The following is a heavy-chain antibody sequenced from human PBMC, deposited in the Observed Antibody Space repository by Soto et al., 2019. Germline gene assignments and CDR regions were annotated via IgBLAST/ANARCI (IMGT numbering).Heavy chain of an antibody. CDR2: ISSSSNYI. D-gene: IGHD5-18*01. V-gene: IGHV3-21*01. Sequence: PGVSLRLSFAASGLTFSTYSMSWVRQAPGKGLEWVSSISSSSNYIYYADSLKGRFTISRDNAKHSLYLQMNSLRAEDTAVYYCARGAGGIQPLDYWGQGTLVTVSS. CDR3: ARGAGGIQPLDY. CDR1: GLTFSTYS. J-gene: IGHJ4*02.